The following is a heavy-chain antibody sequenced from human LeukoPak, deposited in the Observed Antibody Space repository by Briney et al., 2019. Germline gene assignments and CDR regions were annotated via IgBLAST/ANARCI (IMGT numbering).Heavy chain of an antibody. J-gene: IGHJ5*02. CDR1: GGSFSGYY. CDR3: ARGAGYCSSTSCSTRWFDP. V-gene: IGHV4-34*01. D-gene: IGHD2-2*03. CDR2: INHSGST. Sequence: SETLSLTCAVYGGSFSGYYWSWIRQPPGKGLEWIGEINHSGSTNYNPSLKSRVTISVDTSKNQFSLKLSSVTAADTAVYYCARGAGYCSSTSCSTRWFDPWGQGTLVTVSS.